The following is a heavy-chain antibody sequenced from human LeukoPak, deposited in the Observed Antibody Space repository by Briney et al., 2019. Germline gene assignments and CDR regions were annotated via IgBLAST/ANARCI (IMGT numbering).Heavy chain of an antibody. CDR3: AMITMVRGVDSDY. CDR1: GGSISSSNW. CDR2: IYHSGST. Sequence: PSETLSLTCAVSGGSISSSNWWSWVRQPPGKGLEWIGEIYHSGSTNYNPSLKSRVTISVDKSKNQFSLKLSSVTAADTAVYYCAMITMVRGVDSDYWGQGTLVTVSS. V-gene: IGHV4-4*02. J-gene: IGHJ4*02. D-gene: IGHD3-10*01.